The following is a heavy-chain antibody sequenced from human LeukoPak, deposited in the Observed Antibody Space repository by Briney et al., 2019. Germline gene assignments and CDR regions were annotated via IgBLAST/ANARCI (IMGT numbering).Heavy chain of an antibody. V-gene: IGHV3-66*01. D-gene: IGHD2-15*01. CDR1: RLIVSSNY. CDR3: AKAPNSGGNCYDASDV. J-gene: IGHJ3*01. Sequence: GGSLRLSCAASRLIVSSNYMAWVRQAPGKGLEWVSVIYSGGKTYYADSVKGRFTISRDNSKNTLYLQMNSLRAEDTAVYYCAKAPNSGGNCYDASDVWGQGTMVTVSS. CDR2: IYSGGKT.